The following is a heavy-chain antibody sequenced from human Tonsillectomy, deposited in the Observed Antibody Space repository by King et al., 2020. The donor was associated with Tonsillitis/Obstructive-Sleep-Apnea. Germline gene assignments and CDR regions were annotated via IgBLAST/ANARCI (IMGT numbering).Heavy chain of an antibody. Sequence: QLQESGPGLVKPSETLSLTCTVSGGSIISSSYYWGWIRQPPGKGLEWIGSIYYSGSTYYNPSLKSRVTISVDTSKNQFSLKLSSVTAADTAVYYCARAIRFLEWLSSYYFDYWGQGTLVTVSS. CDR2: IYYSGST. J-gene: IGHJ4*02. D-gene: IGHD3-3*01. CDR3: ARAIRFLEWLSSYYFDY. CDR1: GGSIISSSYY. V-gene: IGHV4-39*01.